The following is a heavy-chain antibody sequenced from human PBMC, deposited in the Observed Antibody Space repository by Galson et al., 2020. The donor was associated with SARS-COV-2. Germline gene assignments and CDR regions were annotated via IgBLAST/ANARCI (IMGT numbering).Heavy chain of an antibody. CDR2: TIPIFGTA. Sequence: SVKVSCKASGGTFSSYAISWVRQAPGQGLEWMGGTIPIFGTANYAQKFQGRVTITADESTSTAYMELSSLRSEDTAVYYCARLGDDYSNYSDYWGQGTLVTVSS. J-gene: IGHJ4*02. D-gene: IGHD4-4*01. CDR1: GGTFSSYA. CDR3: ARLGDDYSNYSDY. V-gene: IGHV1-69*13.